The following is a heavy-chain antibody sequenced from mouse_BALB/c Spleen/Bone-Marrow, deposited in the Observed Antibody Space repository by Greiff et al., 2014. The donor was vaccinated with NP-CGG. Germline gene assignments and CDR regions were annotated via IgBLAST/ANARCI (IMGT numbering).Heavy chain of an antibody. CDR3: ARLTQGFYYFDY. CDR1: GYTFTDYA. J-gene: IGHJ2*01. CDR2: ISTYYGDV. V-gene: IGHV1S137*01. D-gene: IGHD3-1*01. Sequence: QVQLKESGAEVVRPGVSVKISCKGSGYTFTDYAMHWVKQSHAKSLEWIGVISTYYGDVNYSLKFKGKATMTVDKSSSTAYMELARLTSEDSAIYYCARLTQGFYYFDYWGQGTTLTVSS.